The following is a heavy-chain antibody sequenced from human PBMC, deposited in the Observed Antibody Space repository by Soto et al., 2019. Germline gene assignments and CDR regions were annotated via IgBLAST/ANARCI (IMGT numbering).Heavy chain of an antibody. D-gene: IGHD1-1*01. CDR2: IYYSGST. CDR3: ARDYRKLRGRTIYYYGMDV. Sequence: PSETLSLTCTVSGGSIISGGYYWSWIRQHPGKGLEWIGYIYYSGSTYYNPSLKSRVTISVDTSKNQFSLKLSSVTAADTAVYYCARDYRKLRGRTIYYYGMDVWGQGTTVTVSS. J-gene: IGHJ6*02. V-gene: IGHV4-31*03. CDR1: GGSIISGGYY.